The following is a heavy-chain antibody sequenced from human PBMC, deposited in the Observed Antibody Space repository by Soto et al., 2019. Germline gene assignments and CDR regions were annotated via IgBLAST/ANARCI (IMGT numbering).Heavy chain of an antibody. D-gene: IGHD6-13*01. Sequence: QVQLVESGGGAVQPGRSLRLSCAASGFTFSSHAMHWVRQAPGKGLECVAIISYDGSNKYYGDSVRGRLTISRDNSKNTIYLQMISLRAEDTAVYYCARDQTGITTTGGGRIDYWGQGTLVTVSS. CDR3: ARDQTGITTTGGGRIDY. V-gene: IGHV3-30-3*01. J-gene: IGHJ4*02. CDR1: GFTFSSHA. CDR2: ISYDGSNK.